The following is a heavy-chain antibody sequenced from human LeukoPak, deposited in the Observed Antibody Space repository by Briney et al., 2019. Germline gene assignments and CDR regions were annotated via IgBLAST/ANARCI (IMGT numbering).Heavy chain of an antibody. CDR3: ARGLVNWRVTPDPQELLNYWYFDL. D-gene: IGHD2-21*01. J-gene: IGHJ2*01. Sequence: ASVKVSCKASGYTFTSYGISWVRQAPGQGLEWMGWISAYNGNTNYAQKLQGRVTMTTDTSTSTAYMELRSLRSDDTAVYYCARGLVNWRVTPDPQELLNYWYFDLWGRGTLVTVSS. V-gene: IGHV1-18*01. CDR2: ISAYNGNT. CDR1: GYTFTSYG.